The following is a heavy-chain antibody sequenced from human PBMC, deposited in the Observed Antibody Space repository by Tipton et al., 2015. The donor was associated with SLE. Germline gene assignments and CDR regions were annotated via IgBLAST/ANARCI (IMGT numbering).Heavy chain of an antibody. CDR3: ARDCGGSDAFDI. Sequence: TLSLTCTVSGGSISSYYWSWIRQPPGKGLEWIGYIYYSGSTYYNPSLKSRVTISVDTSKNQFSLKLSSVTAADTAVHYCARDCGGSDAFDIWGQGTMVTVSS. J-gene: IGHJ3*02. CDR2: IYYSGST. D-gene: IGHD2-21*01. V-gene: IGHV4-59*12. CDR1: GGSISSYY.